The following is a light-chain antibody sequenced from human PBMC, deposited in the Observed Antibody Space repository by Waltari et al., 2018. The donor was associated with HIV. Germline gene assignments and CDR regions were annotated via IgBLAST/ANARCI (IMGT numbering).Light chain of an antibody. CDR3: SSYTSSSTWV. CDR1: SSDVGGYNY. V-gene: IGLV2-14*03. Sequence: QAALTPPSSVSGSPWQSITISCPGTSSDVGGYNYVSWYQQPPGKAPKLMIYDVSNRPSGVSNRFSGSKSGNTASLTISGLQAEDEADYYCSSYTSSSTWVFGGGTKLTVL. CDR2: DVS. J-gene: IGLJ3*02.